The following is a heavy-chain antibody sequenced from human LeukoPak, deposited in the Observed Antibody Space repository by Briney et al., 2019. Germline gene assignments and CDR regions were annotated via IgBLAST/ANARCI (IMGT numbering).Heavy chain of an antibody. CDR3: ARSGTSEGAFDI. CDR1: GGTFSSYA. J-gene: IGHJ3*02. V-gene: IGHV1-69*13. CDR2: IIPIFGTA. D-gene: IGHD3/OR15-3a*01. Sequence: SVKVSCKASGGTFSSYAISWVRQAPGQGLEWMGGIIPIFGTANYAQKFQGRVTITADESTSTAYMELSSLRSEDTAVYYCARSGTSEGAFDIWGQGTMVTVSS.